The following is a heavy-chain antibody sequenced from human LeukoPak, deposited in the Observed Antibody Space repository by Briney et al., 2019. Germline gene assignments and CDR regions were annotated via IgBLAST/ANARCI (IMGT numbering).Heavy chain of an antibody. V-gene: IGHV1-46*01. CDR1: GYTFTSHH. CDR3: ARVAVTTKYNWFDP. Sequence: ASVKVSCKASGYTFTSHHMHWVRQAPGQGLEWMGIINPSGGSTNYAQKFQGRVIMTRDMSTSTVYMELSSLRSEDTAVYYCARVAVTTKYNWFDPWGQGTLVTVSS. D-gene: IGHD4-17*01. CDR2: INPSGGST. J-gene: IGHJ5*02.